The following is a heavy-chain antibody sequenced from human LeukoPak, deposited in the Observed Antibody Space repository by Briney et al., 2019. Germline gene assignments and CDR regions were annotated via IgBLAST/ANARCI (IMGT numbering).Heavy chain of an antibody. CDR1: GFTFSSYE. CDR2: ISSSGSTI. CDR3: ARAPYDSSGYSFDY. V-gene: IGHV3-48*03. D-gene: IGHD3-22*01. J-gene: IGHJ4*02. Sequence: GGSLRLSCAASGFTFSSYEMHWVRQAPGKGLEWVSYISSSGSTIYYADSVKGRFTISRDNAKNSLYLQMNSLRAEDTAVYYCARAPYDSSGYSFDYWGQGTLVTVSS.